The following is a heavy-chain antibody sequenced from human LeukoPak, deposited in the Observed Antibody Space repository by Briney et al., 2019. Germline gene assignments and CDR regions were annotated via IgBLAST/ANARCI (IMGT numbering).Heavy chain of an antibody. CDR3: ARHQGHDFYDSSGYYSFDY. CDR2: IYASGST. Sequence: SETLSLTCTVSGASISNYYWSWIRQPAGKGLEWIGRIYASGSTNYNPSLKSRVTISVDKSKNQFSLKLNSVTAADTAVYFCARHQGHDFYDSSGYYSFDYWGQGTLVTVSS. J-gene: IGHJ4*02. V-gene: IGHV4-4*07. D-gene: IGHD3-22*01. CDR1: GASISNYY.